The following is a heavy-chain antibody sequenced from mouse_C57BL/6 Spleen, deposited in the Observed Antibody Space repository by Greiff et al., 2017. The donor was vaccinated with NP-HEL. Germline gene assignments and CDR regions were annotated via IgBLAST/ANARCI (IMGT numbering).Heavy chain of an antibody. V-gene: IGHV1-26*01. CDR3: ARDYYGPY. D-gene: IGHD1-1*01. CDR2: INPNNGGT. J-gene: IGHJ3*01. Sequence: VHVKQSGPELVKPGASVKISCKASGYTFTDYYMNWVKQSHGKSLEWIGDINPNNGGTSYNQKFKGKATLTVDKSSSTAYMELCSLTSEDSAVYYCARDYYGPYWGQGTLVTVSA. CDR1: GYTFTDYY.